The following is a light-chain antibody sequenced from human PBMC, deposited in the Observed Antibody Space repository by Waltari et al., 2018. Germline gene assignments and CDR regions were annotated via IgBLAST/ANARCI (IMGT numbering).Light chain of an antibody. CDR2: DAS. CDR1: QSVSSY. CDR3: QQRSNWPPLFT. Sequence: EIVLTQSPATLSLSPGERATLPCRASQSVSSYLAWYQQKPGQAPRLLIYDASNSATGIPARFSGSGSGTDFTLTISSLEPEDFAVYYCQQRSNWPPLFTFGPGTKVDIK. V-gene: IGKV3-11*01. J-gene: IGKJ3*01.